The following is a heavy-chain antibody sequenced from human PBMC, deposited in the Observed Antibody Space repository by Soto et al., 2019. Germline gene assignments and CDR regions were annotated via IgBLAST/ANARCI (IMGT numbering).Heavy chain of an antibody. Sequence: PSETLSLTCSFSGVAMTYGGYSWSWIRQSPEKGLEWLGYIGHLETTYYNPSFKSRLSLSIDRTRNQFSLSLSSMTAADTAVYYCARGVDYGGNPKTLLFDYWGQGTLVTVSS. J-gene: IGHJ4*02. CDR3: ARGVDYGGNPKTLLFDY. CDR1: GVAMTYGGYS. D-gene: IGHD4-17*01. CDR2: IGHLETT. V-gene: IGHV4-30-2*06.